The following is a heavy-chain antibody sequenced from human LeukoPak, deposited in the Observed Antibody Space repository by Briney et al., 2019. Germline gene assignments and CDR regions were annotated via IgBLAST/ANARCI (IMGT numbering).Heavy chain of an antibody. CDR2: IGTNPRTT. CDR1: GFTFRCFG. V-gene: IGHV3-48*01. CDR3: AKDFLIDPL. D-gene: IGHD2/OR15-2a*01. Sequence: GGFLRLSRAASGFTFRCFGLKWVRQAPGKGLEWVSFIGTNPRTTYYGDSVKGRFTISRDNAKNSLYLQMDSLRAEDTAVYYCAKDFLIDPLWGQGTLVTVSS. J-gene: IGHJ4*02.